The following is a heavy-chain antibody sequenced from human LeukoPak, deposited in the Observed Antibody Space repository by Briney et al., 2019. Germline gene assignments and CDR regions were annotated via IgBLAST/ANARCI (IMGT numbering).Heavy chain of an antibody. D-gene: IGHD5-18*01. Sequence: ASVKVSCKASGVTFISTAINWVRQAPGQGLEWMGRIIPMYGSPNHAQKFQGRVTITTDESMSTAYMGLNSLTSEDTAVYFCARGMGYSYVLDYWGQGTLVTVSS. CDR2: IIPMYGSP. CDR3: ARGMGYSYVLDY. V-gene: IGHV1-69*05. J-gene: IGHJ4*02. CDR1: GVTFISTA.